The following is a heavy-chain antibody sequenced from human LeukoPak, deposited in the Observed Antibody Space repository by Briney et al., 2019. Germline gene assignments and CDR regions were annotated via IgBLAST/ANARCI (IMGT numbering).Heavy chain of an antibody. CDR2: IYYSGST. D-gene: IGHD3-22*01. J-gene: IGHJ4*02. Sequence: SETLSLTCTVSGGSISSSSYYWGWIRQPPGKGLEWIRSIYYSGSTYYNPSLKSRVTISVDTSKNQFSLKLSSVTAADTAVYYCARRQNYYDSSGYYRFFDYWGQGTLVTVSS. CDR3: ARRQNYYDSSGYYRFFDY. CDR1: GGSISSSSYY. V-gene: IGHV4-39*01.